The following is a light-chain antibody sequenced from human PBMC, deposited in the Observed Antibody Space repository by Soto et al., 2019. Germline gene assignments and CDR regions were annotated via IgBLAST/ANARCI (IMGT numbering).Light chain of an antibody. V-gene: IGLV2-11*01. CDR1: SSDVGDYNY. CDR2: DVS. J-gene: IGLJ1*01. Sequence: QSALTQPRSVSGSPGQSVTISCTGTSSDVGDYNYVSWYQQHPGKAPKLLIYDVSKRPSGVPDRFSGSKSGTTASLTISGLQAEDEADYYCCSYAGSRYVFGTGTKLTVL. CDR3: CSYAGSRYV.